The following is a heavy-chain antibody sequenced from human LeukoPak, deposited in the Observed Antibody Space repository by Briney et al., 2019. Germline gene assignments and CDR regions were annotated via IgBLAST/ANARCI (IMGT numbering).Heavy chain of an antibody. V-gene: IGHV3-23*01. Sequence: GGSLRLSCAASGFTFSNFALSCVRQAPGKGLEWVSLISTSGANTYYPDSVKGRFTLSRDNSKNTLYLQMDSLRAEDTAVYYCATTRGTSWYFDYWGRGTLVTASS. CDR3: ATTRGTSWYFDY. CDR1: GFTFSNFA. CDR2: ISTSGANT. D-gene: IGHD6-13*01. J-gene: IGHJ4*02.